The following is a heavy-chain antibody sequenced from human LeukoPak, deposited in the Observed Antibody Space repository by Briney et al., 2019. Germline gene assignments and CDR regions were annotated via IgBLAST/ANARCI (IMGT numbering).Heavy chain of an antibody. CDR3: ARDPRIAGTQDAFDI. CDR1: GGSISSGGYY. J-gene: IGHJ3*02. D-gene: IGHD6-13*01. CDR2: IYYSGST. V-gene: IGHV4-31*03. Sequence: SETLSLTCTVSGGSISSGGYYWSWIRQHPGKGLEWIGYIYYSGSTYYNPSLKSRVTISVDTSKNQFSLKLSPVTAADTAVYYCARDPRIAGTQDAFDIWGQGTMVTVSS.